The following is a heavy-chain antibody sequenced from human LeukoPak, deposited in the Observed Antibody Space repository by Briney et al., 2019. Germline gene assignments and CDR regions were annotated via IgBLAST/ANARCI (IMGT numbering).Heavy chain of an antibody. J-gene: IGHJ5*02. Sequence: PGGSLRLSCAASGFTFSSYSMNWVRQAPGKGLDWVSYISSSSSTIYYADSVKGRFTISRDNAKNSLYLQMNSLRAEDTAAYYCASDGLYHSSSWYLGTNNWLDPCSQGTLVTVSS. D-gene: IGHD6-13*01. CDR1: GFTFSSYS. V-gene: IGHV3-48*01. CDR3: ASDGLYHSSSWYLGTNNWLDP. CDR2: ISSSSSTI.